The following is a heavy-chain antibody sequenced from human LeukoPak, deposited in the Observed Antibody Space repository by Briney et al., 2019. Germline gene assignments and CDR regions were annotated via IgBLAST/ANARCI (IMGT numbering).Heavy chain of an antibody. CDR2: MGGGGTT. Sequence: GGSLRLSCAASGFTFNNYIMSWVRQAPGKGLEWVSAMGGGGTTYYADYVKGRFTISRDTSKNTLYLQMNSLRAEDTAIYYCAKAGRPQAVAGWIDYWGQGTLVTVSS. CDR3: AKAGRPQAVAGWIDY. J-gene: IGHJ4*02. CDR1: GFTFNNYI. D-gene: IGHD6-19*01. V-gene: IGHV3-23*01.